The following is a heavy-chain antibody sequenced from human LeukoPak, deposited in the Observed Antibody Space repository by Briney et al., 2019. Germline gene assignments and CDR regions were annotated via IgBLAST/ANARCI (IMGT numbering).Heavy chain of an antibody. V-gene: IGHV3-23*01. Sequence: GVSLRLSCAASGFTFSSYAMNWVRQALGKGLEWVSISGSGGDTYYADSVKGRFTISRDNSKNTLYLQMNSLRAEDTAVYYCAKARGATYGTYYFDYWGQGTLVTVSS. CDR3: AKARGATYGTYYFDY. J-gene: IGHJ4*02. CDR1: GFTFSSYA. CDR2: ISGSGGDT. D-gene: IGHD4/OR15-4a*01.